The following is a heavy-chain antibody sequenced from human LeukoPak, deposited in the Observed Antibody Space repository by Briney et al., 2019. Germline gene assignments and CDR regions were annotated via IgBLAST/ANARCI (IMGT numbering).Heavy chain of an antibody. CDR2: ISSSGSTI. D-gene: IGHD2-15*01. Sequence: GGSLRLSCAASGFTFSDYYMSWIRQAPGKGLEWVSDISSSGSTIYYADSVKGRFTISRDNAKNSLYLQMNSLRAEDTAVYYCAIELGYCSGGRCYPTDYWGQGTLVTVSS. CDR1: GFTFSDYY. V-gene: IGHV3-11*04. CDR3: AIELGYCSGGRCYPTDY. J-gene: IGHJ4*02.